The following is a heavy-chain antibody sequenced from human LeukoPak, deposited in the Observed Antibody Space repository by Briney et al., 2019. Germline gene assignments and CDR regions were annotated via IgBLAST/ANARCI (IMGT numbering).Heavy chain of an antibody. V-gene: IGHV4-39*02. Sequence: SETLSLTCTVSGGSISSSSYYWGWIRQPPGKGLEWIGEINHSGSTNYNPSLKSRVTISVDTSKNQFSLKLSSVTAADTAVYYCAREGSSWYNWGQGTLVTVSS. D-gene: IGHD6-13*01. CDR2: INHSGST. CDR3: AREGSSWYN. CDR1: GGSISSSSYY. J-gene: IGHJ4*02.